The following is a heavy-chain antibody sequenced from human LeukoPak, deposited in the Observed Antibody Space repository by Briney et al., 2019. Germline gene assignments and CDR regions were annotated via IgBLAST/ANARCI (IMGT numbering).Heavy chain of an antibody. CDR3: ATVHQNPSEYYYMDV. Sequence: ASVKVSCKVSGYTLTELSMHWVRQAPGKGLEWMGGFDPEDGETIYAQKFQGRVTMTEDTSTDTAYMELSSLRSEDTAVYYCATVHQNPSEYYYMDVWGKGTTVTVSS. CDR1: GYTLTELS. V-gene: IGHV1-24*01. J-gene: IGHJ6*03. CDR2: FDPEDGET.